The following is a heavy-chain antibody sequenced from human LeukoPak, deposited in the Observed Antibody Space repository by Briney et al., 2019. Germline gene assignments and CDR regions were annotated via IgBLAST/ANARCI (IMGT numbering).Heavy chain of an antibody. CDR2: ISFTGNTI. CDR1: GFTFSDYE. CDR3: ARDDIANGDLDYLDF. Sequence: PGGSLRLSCAASGFTFSDYEMNWVRQAPGKGLEWVSYISFTGNTIKYADSVKGRFTISRDNAQNSLYLQMNSLRAEDTAVYYCARDDIANGDLDYLDFWDQGTLVTVSS. J-gene: IGHJ4*02. D-gene: IGHD4-17*01. V-gene: IGHV3-48*03.